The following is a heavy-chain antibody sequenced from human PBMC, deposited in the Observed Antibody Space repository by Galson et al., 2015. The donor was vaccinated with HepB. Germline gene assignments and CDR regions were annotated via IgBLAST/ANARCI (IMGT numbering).Heavy chain of an antibody. V-gene: IGHV4-39*01. J-gene: IGHJ4*02. CDR1: GGSISSSSYY. CDR3: ARLGRVGY. Sequence: ETLSLTCTVSGGSISSSSYYWGWIRQPPGKWLEWIGSIYYSGSTYYNPSLKSRVTISVDTSKNQFSLKLSSVTAADTAVYYCARLGRVGYWGQGTLVTVSS. CDR2: IYYSGST.